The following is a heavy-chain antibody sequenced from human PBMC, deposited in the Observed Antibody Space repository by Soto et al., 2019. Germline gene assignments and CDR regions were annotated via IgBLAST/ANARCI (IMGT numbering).Heavy chain of an antibody. J-gene: IGHJ4*02. V-gene: IGHV4-39*01. Sequence: QLHLQESGPGLVKRSETLSLTCSVSGGSISDASYYWAWIRQSPGKGLEWIGTLYYTGDTYYNVSPQSRVSISADTSKNQFSLTLTSVTAADTAVYYCGISQTAAVANWGQGMLVTVSS. CDR1: GGSISDASYY. CDR3: GISQTAAVAN. CDR2: LYYTGDT. D-gene: IGHD2-21*01.